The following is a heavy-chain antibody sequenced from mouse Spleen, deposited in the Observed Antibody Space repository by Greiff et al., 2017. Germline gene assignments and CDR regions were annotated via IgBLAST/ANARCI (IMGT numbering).Heavy chain of an antibody. CDR3: ARGYYGSSFYAMDY. D-gene: IGHD1-1*01. CDR1: GYTFTTYP. V-gene: IGHV1-47*01. J-gene: IGHJ4*01. CDR2: FHPYNDDT. Sequence: QVHVKQSGAELVKPGASVKMSCKASGYTFTTYPIEWMKQNHGKSLEWIGNFHPYNDDTKYNEKFKGKATLTVEKSSSTVYLELSRLTSDDSAVYYCARGYYGSSFYAMDYWGRGTSVTVSS.